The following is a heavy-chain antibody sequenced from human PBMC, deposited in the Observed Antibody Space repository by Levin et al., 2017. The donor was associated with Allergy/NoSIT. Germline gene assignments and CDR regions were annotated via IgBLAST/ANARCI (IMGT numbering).Heavy chain of an antibody. V-gene: IGHV3-30*03. CDR2: ISYDGSSK. CDR1: GFTFSSYG. Sequence: GSLRLSCAASGFTFSSYGMHWVRQAPGKGLEWVAIISYDGSSKYFADSVKGRFTISRDNSKNTLYLQMNSLRTEDTAVYYCARADTTVTHFDYWGQGTLVTVSS. D-gene: IGHD4-17*01. J-gene: IGHJ4*02. CDR3: ARADTTVTHFDY.